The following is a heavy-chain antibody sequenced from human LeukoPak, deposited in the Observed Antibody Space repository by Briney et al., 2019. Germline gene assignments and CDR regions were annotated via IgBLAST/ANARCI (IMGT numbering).Heavy chain of an antibody. J-gene: IGHJ4*02. Sequence: SETLSLACSVSGGSISSYYWSWIRQPPGKGLEWIGYMYYSGSTHYNPSLESRVTISIDTSKKQLSLKLTSVTAADTAVYYCARDSRWGSNYYFDNWGQGTLVTVSS. CDR3: ARDSRWGSNYYFDN. CDR1: GGSISSYY. V-gene: IGHV4-59*01. D-gene: IGHD3-10*01. CDR2: MYYSGST.